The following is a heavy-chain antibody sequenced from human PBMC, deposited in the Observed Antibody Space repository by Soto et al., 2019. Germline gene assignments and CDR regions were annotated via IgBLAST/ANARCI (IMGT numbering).Heavy chain of an antibody. CDR3: ARGRYCSSTSCSRGWFER. J-gene: IGHJ5*02. V-gene: IGHV4-30-2*01. D-gene: IGHD2-2*01. Sequence: PSEPLSLTCAVSGGSISSGGYSWSWILHPPGKGLEWIGYIYHSVSTYYNPSLKSRVTISVDRSKNQFSLKLSSVTAADTAVYYCARGRYCSSTSCSRGWFERWGKGTMVTISS. CDR1: GGSISSGGYS. CDR2: IYHSVST.